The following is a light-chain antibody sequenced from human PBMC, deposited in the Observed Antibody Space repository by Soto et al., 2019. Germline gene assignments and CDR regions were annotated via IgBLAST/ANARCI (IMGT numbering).Light chain of an antibody. CDR1: QGISSY. V-gene: IGKV1-9*01. CDR3: QQHNGDPPT. Sequence: DIQLTQSPFFLSASVGDRVTITCRASQGISSYLAWYQQKPGKAPKLLIYSASTLQSGVPSRFSGSGSGTEFTLTISSLQPEDFATYHCQQHNGDPPTFGQGTKVEIK. CDR2: SAS. J-gene: IGKJ1*01.